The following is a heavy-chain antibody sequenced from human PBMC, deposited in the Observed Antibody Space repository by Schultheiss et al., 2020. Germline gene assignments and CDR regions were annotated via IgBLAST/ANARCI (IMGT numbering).Heavy chain of an antibody. V-gene: IGHV4-39*01. Sequence: SQTLSLTCTVSGGSISSGGYYWGWIRQPPGKGLEWIGSIYYSGNTYYNPSLKSRVTISVDTSKNQFSLKLSSVTAADTAVYYCARHVSSGWYWYYGMDFWGQGTTVTVSS. D-gene: IGHD6-19*01. CDR2: IYYSGNT. J-gene: IGHJ6*02. CDR3: ARHVSSGWYWYYGMDF. CDR1: GGSISSGGYY.